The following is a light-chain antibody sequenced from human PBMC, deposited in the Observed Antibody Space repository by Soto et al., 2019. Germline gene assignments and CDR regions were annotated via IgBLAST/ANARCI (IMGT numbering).Light chain of an antibody. Sequence: QSALTQPASVSGSPGQSITISCTGTSSDVGGYNFVSWYQQHPGKAPKLMIYEGSKRPSGVSHRFSGSKSGNTASLTISGLQAEDEADYYCCSYAGSSTHVVFGGGTKLTVL. CDR3: CSYAGSSTHVV. CDR1: SSDVGGYNF. CDR2: EGS. V-gene: IGLV2-23*01. J-gene: IGLJ2*01.